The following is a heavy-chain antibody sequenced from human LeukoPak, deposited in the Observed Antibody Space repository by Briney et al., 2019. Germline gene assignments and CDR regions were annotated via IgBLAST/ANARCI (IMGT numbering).Heavy chain of an antibody. J-gene: IGHJ4*02. Sequence: PGGSLRLCCAASGLTFSNYAVGWVRQAPGRGLEWVSAISNSGGRTYYADSVKGRFTISRDNSKNTLYLQMNSLRDDDAGVYYCAKRMGYDFGHFDYWGQGALVTVSS. CDR2: ISNSGGRT. V-gene: IGHV3-23*01. CDR1: GLTFSNYA. CDR3: AKRMGYDFGHFDY. D-gene: IGHD2/OR15-2a*01.